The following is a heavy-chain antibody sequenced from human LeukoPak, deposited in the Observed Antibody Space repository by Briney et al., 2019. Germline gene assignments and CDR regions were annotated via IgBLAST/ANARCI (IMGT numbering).Heavy chain of an antibody. D-gene: IGHD3-3*01. CDR1: GGSFSADY. CDR3: ARNGYYSIDY. J-gene: IGHJ4*02. CDR2: IDHSGDT. V-gene: IGHV4-34*01. Sequence: PSETLSLTCAVYGGSFSADYGSWIRQPPGKGLEWIAEIDHSGDTNYNPSLKSRVIISIDTSNNQFSLSLTSVTAADTAVYYCARNGYYSIDYWGQGTRVTVSS.